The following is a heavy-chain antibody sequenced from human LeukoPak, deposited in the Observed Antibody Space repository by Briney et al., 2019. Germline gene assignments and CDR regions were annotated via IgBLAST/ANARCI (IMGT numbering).Heavy chain of an antibody. CDR1: GGSISSSNW. V-gene: IGHV4-4*02. D-gene: IGHD4-17*01. Sequence: SETLSLTCAVSGGSISSSNWWSWVRQPPGKGLEWIGEIYHSGSTDYNPSLKSRVTMSVDTSKNQFSLKLSSVTAADTAVYYRARDPYDYGDHDAFDIWGQGTMVTVSS. CDR3: ARDPYDYGDHDAFDI. CDR2: IYHSGST. J-gene: IGHJ3*02.